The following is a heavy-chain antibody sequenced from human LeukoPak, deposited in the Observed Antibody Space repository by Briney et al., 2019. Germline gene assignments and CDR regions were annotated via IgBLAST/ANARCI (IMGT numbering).Heavy chain of an antibody. CDR3: VRGCSGGICYSTKAIDC. CDR2: INWNGGDT. V-gene: IGHV3-20*04. J-gene: IGHJ4*02. Sequence: GGSLRLSCAAPGFAFDDFGMSWVRQAPGKGLEWVSGINWNGGDTGYADSVKGRFTISRDNAKNSLFLQMSSLRAEDTALYYCVRGCSGGICYSTKAIDCWGQGALVTVSS. D-gene: IGHD2-15*01. CDR1: GFAFDDFG.